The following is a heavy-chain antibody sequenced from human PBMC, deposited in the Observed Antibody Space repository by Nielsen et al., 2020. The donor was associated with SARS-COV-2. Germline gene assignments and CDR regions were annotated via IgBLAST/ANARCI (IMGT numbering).Heavy chain of an antibody. Sequence: RQAPGKALEWLALIYWNDDKRYSPSLKSRLTITKDTSKNQVALTMTNMDPVDTATYYCAHSDIVVVVAATLPYYFDYWGQGTLVTSPQ. CDR3: AHSDIVVVVAATLPYYFDY. D-gene: IGHD2-15*01. J-gene: IGHJ4*02. CDR2: IYWNDDK. V-gene: IGHV2-5*01.